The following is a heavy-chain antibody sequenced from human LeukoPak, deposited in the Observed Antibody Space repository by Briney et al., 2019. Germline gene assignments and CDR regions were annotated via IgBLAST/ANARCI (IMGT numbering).Heavy chain of an antibody. CDR3: ARPIRYYDFWSGIV. V-gene: IGHV3-48*01. J-gene: IGHJ4*02. Sequence: GGSLRLSCAASGFTFSSYSMNWVRQAPGKGLEWVSYISSSSSTIYYADSVKGRFTISRDNAKNSLYLQMNSLRAEDTAVYYCARPIRYYDFWSGIVWGQGTLVTVSS. D-gene: IGHD3-3*01. CDR2: ISSSSSTI. CDR1: GFTFSSYS.